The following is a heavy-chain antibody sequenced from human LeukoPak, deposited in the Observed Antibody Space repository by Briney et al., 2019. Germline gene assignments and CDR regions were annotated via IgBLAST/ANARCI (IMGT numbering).Heavy chain of an antibody. CDR2: ISAYNGNT. V-gene: IGHV1-18*01. CDR1: GYTFTTYG. CDR3: ARAVGDFWSGYYYYFDY. D-gene: IGHD3-3*01. Sequence: GASVKVSCKASGYTFTTYGISWVRQAPGQGLEWMGWISAYNGNTNYAQKLQGRVTMTTDTSTSTAYMELRSLRSDDTAVYYCARAVGDFWSGYYYYFDYWGQGTLVTVSS. J-gene: IGHJ4*02.